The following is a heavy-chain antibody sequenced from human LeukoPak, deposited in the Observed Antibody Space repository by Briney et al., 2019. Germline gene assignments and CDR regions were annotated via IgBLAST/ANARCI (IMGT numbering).Heavy chain of an antibody. CDR3: ARTVLWFGESPTGYYYMDV. V-gene: IGHV3-30*02. J-gene: IGHJ6*03. D-gene: IGHD3-10*01. CDR2: IRYDGSNK. Sequence: GGSLRLSCAASGFTFSSYGMHWVRQAPGKGLEWVAFIRYDGSNKYYADSVKGRFTISRDNSKNTLYLQMNSLRAEDTAVYYCARTVLWFGESPTGYYYMDVWGKGTTVTVSS. CDR1: GFTFSSYG.